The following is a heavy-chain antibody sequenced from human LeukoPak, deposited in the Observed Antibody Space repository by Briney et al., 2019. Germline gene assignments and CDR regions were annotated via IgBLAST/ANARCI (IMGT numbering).Heavy chain of an antibody. D-gene: IGHD3-10*01. CDR2: IYYSGST. V-gene: IGHV4-39*01. Sequence: SETLSLTCTVSGSSISSSSYYWGWIRQPPGKGLEWIGSIYYSGSTYYNPSLKSRVTISVDTSKNQFSLKLSSVTAADTAVYYCARRPWYYYGSGSYYTEGASGYYFDYWGQGTLVTVSS. CDR1: GSSISSSSYY. CDR3: ARRPWYYYGSGSYYTEGASGYYFDY. J-gene: IGHJ4*02.